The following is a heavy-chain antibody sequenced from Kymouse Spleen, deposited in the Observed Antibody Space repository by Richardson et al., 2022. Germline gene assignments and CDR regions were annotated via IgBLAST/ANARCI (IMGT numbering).Heavy chain of an antibody. CDR2: INHSGST. Sequence: QVQLQQWGAGLLKPSETLSLTCAVYGGSFSGYYWSWIRQPPGKGLEWIGEINHSGSTNYNPSLKSRVTISVDTSKNQFSLKLSSVTAADTAVYYCARGNGDYVNYWGQGTLVTVSS. CDR3: ARGNGDYVNY. V-gene: IGHV4-34*01. D-gene: IGHD4-17*01. CDR1: GGSFSGYY. J-gene: IGHJ4*02.